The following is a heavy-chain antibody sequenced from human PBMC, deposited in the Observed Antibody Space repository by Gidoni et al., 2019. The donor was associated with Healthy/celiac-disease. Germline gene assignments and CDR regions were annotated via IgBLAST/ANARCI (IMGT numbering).Heavy chain of an antibody. J-gene: IGHJ4*02. CDR2: INPTSGGT. V-gene: IGHV1-2*02. CDR3: ARADSSGPVDY. CDR1: GHTFTGYY. Sequence: QVQLVQSGAEVKKPGASVKVSGKASGHTFTGYYVHWVRQAPGQGLEWMGWINPTSGGTNYAQKFQGRVTMTRDTSISTAYMELSRLRSDDTAVYYCARADSSGPVDYWGQGTLVTVSS. D-gene: IGHD3-22*01.